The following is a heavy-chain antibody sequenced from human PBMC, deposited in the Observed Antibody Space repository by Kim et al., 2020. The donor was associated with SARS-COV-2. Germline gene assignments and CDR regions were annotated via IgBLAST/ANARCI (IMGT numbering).Heavy chain of an antibody. V-gene: IGHV4-59*01. J-gene: IGHJ3*02. CDR2: VYYSGST. CDR1: GGSISSYY. D-gene: IGHD3-16*01. CDR3: ARGRGGVGAFVI. Sequence: SETLSLTCTVSGGSISSYYWSWIRQPPGKGLEWIGYVYYSGSTNYNPSLKIRVPISVDTSKTQFSLKLSPMTAADTAVYDCARGRGGVGAFVIWGQGTM.